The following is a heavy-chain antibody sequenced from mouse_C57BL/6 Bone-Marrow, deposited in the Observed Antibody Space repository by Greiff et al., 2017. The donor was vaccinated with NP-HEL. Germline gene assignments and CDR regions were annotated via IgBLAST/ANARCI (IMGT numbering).Heavy chain of an antibody. CDR2: ITHSGET. Sequence: VKLMESGPGLVKPSQSLFLTCSITGFPITSGYYWIWIRQSPGKPLEWMGYITHSGETFYNPSLQSPISITRETSKNQFFLQLNSVTTEDTAMYYCAGAKGTGHFDYWGQGTTLTVSS. CDR1: GFPITSGYY. CDR3: AGAKGTGHFDY. J-gene: IGHJ2*01. D-gene: IGHD4-1*01. V-gene: IGHV12-3*01.